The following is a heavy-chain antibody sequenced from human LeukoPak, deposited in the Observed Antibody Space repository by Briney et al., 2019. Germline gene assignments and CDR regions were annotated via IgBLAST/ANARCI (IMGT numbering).Heavy chain of an antibody. Sequence: GGSLRLSCAASGFTFSSYWMSWVRQAPGKGLEWVANIKQDGSEKYYVDSVKGRFTISRDNAENSLYLQVNSLRAEDTAVYYCARADRRYCSGGSCYSSLDYWGQGTLVTVSP. J-gene: IGHJ4*02. CDR3: ARADRRYCSGGSCYSSLDY. D-gene: IGHD2-15*01. CDR2: IKQDGSEK. V-gene: IGHV3-7*01. CDR1: GFTFSSYW.